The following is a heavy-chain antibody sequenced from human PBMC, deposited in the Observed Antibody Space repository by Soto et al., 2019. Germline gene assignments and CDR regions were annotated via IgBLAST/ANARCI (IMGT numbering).Heavy chain of an antibody. D-gene: IGHD3-10*01. V-gene: IGHV3-43*01. CDR3: AKDYYGSGSYYGPYYYYGMDV. CDR1: GFTFVDYT. J-gene: IGHJ6*02. Sequence: PGGSLRLSCAASGFTFVDYTMHWVSQAKGKGLEWVSLISWDGGSTYYADSVKGRFTISRDNSKNSLYLQMNSLRTEDTALYYCAKDYYGSGSYYGPYYYYGMDVWGQGTTVTVSS. CDR2: ISWDGGST.